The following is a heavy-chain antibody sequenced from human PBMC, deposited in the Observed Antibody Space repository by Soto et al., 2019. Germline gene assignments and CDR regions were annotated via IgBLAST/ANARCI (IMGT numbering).Heavy chain of an antibody. CDR2: IWYDGSNK. Sequence: GGSLRLSCAESGSTFSSYGMHWVRQAPGKGLEWVAVIWYDGSNKYYADSVKGRFTISRDNSKNTLYLQMNSLRAEDTAVYYCARDPIVVVPAALPYYYYYGMDVWGQGTTVPVSS. J-gene: IGHJ6*02. V-gene: IGHV3-33*01. CDR3: ARDPIVVVPAALPYYYYYGMDV. CDR1: GSTFSSYG. D-gene: IGHD2-2*01.